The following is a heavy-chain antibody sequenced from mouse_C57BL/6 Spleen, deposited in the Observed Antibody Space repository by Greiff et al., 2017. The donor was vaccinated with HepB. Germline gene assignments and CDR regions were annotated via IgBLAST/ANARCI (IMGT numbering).Heavy chain of an antibody. CDR3: ARRGSSGMYAMDD. J-gene: IGHJ4*01. Sequence: VQLQQPGAELVKPGASVKLSCKASGYTFTSYWMQWVKQRPGQGLEWIGEIDPSDSYTNYNQKFKGKATLTVDTSSSTAYMQLSSLTSEDSAVYYCARRGSSGMYAMDDWGQGTSVTVSS. V-gene: IGHV1-50*01. CDR2: IDPSDSYT. D-gene: IGHD1-3*01. CDR1: GYTFTSYW.